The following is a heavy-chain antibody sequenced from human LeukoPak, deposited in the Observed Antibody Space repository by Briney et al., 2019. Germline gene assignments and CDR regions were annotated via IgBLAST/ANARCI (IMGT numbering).Heavy chain of an antibody. CDR2: IRFDGSNT. CDR1: GFTFSSNG. D-gene: IGHD3-22*01. J-gene: IGHJ4*02. V-gene: IGHV3-30*02. Sequence: GGSLRLSCAASGFTFSSNGMHWVRQAPGKGLEWVAFIRFDGSNTYYADSVKGRLTISRDTSKNTLYLQMNSLRPEDTAVYYCAKAETALEYYYDSSGFNYWGQGTLVTVSS. CDR3: AKAETALEYYYDSSGFNY.